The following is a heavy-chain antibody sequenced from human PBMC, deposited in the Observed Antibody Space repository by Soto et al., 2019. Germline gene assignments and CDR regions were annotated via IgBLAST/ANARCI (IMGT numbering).Heavy chain of an antibody. CDR1: GYTFTSYD. V-gene: IGHV1-8*01. Sequence: ASVKVSCKASGYTFTSYDINWVRQATGQGLEWMGWMNPNSGNTGYAQKFQGRVTMTRSTSISTAYMELSSLRSEDTAVYYCARGPTMVRGVDYWGQGTLVTVSS. CDR2: MNPNSGNT. D-gene: IGHD3-10*01. J-gene: IGHJ4*02. CDR3: ARGPTMVRGVDY.